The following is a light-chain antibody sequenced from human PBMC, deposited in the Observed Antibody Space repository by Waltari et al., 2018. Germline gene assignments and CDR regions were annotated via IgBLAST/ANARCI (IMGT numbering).Light chain of an antibody. CDR3: CSYAGSSTVV. Sequence: QSALTQPASVSGSPGQSITISCTGTSTNVGGYNLVSWYQQHPGQAPKVIIHEVNKRPSGISNRFSGSKSDNTASLTISGLQAEDEADYYCCSYAGSSTVVFGGGTKLTVL. V-gene: IGLV2-23*02. CDR1: STNVGGYNL. CDR2: EVN. J-gene: IGLJ2*01.